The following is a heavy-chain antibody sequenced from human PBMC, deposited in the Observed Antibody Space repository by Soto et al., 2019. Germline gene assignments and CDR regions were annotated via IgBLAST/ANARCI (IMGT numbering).Heavy chain of an antibody. CDR3: ARESDYGDYSDGNDV. CDR2: IYYSGST. Sequence: PSETLSLTCTVSGGSISSGDYYWSWIRQPPGKGLEWIGYIYYSGSTYYNPSLKSRVTISVDTSKNQFSLKLSSVTAADTAVYCFARESDYGDYSDGNDVWGQGTTVTLSS. CDR1: GGSISSGDYY. D-gene: IGHD4-17*01. V-gene: IGHV4-30-4*01. J-gene: IGHJ6*02.